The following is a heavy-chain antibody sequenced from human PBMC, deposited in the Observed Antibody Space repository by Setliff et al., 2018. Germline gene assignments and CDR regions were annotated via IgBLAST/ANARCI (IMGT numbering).Heavy chain of an antibody. D-gene: IGHD5-18*01. CDR3: ARFTKYTYGPFDY. CDR2: IYSSGST. V-gene: IGHV4-30-4*08. Sequence: SETLSLTCTVSGYSISSGDYYWSWIRQPPGKGLEWIGYIYSSGSTYYNPSLKSRLTISVDTSKNQFSLKLTSVTAADTAMYYCARFTKYTYGPFDYWGQGTLVTVSS. CDR1: GYSISSGDYY. J-gene: IGHJ4*02.